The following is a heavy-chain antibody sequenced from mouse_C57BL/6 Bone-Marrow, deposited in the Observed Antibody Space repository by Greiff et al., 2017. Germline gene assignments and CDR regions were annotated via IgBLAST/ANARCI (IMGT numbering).Heavy chain of an antibody. Sequence: EVKLVESGPELVKPGASVKISCKASGYSFTDYNMNWVKQSNGKSLEWIGVINPNYGTTSYNQKFKGKATLTVDQSSSTSYMQLNSLTSEDSAVYYCARGYDYDYAMDYWGQGTSVTVSS. D-gene: IGHD2-4*01. CDR1: GYSFTDYN. J-gene: IGHJ4*01. V-gene: IGHV1-39*01. CDR3: ARGYDYDYAMDY. CDR2: INPNYGTT.